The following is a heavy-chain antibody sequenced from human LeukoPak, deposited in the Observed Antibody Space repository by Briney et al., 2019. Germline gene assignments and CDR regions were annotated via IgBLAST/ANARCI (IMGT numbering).Heavy chain of an antibody. CDR1: GGSFSGYY. V-gene: IGHV4-34*01. CDR2: INHSGST. Sequence: PSETLSLTCAVYGGSFSGYYWSWIRQPPGKGLEWIGEINHSGSTNYNPSLKSRVTISVDTSKNQFSLKLSSVTAADTAVYYCARGRGYNAFDIWGRGTMVTVSS. D-gene: IGHD5-18*01. CDR3: ARGRGYNAFDI. J-gene: IGHJ3*02.